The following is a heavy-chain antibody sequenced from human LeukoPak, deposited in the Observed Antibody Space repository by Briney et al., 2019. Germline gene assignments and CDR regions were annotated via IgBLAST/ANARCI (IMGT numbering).Heavy chain of an antibody. CDR2: INSNSGDT. D-gene: IGHD3-22*01. J-gene: IGHJ4*02. CDR1: GYTFTGYY. Sequence: GSVKVSCKASGYTFTGYYMHWVRQAPGQGLEWMGWINSNSGDTNYVQKFQGRVTMTRDTSISTAYMELRRLRSDDTAVYYCARGAPLHYYDSSGLYNFDYWGQGTLV. V-gene: IGHV1-2*02. CDR3: ARGAPLHYYDSSGLYNFDY.